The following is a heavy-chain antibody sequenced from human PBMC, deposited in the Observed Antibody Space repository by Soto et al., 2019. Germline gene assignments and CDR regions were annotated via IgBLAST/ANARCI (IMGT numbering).Heavy chain of an antibody. CDR1: GFTFSSYG. CDR2: ISYDGSNK. CDR3: ANLIY. Sequence: QVQLVESGGGVVQPGRSLRLSCAASGFTFSSYGMHWVRQAPGKGLEWVAVISYDGSNKYYADSVKGRFTISRDNSKNTLYRQMNSLRAEDTAVYYCANLIYWGQGTLVTVSS. D-gene: IGHD3-16*01. J-gene: IGHJ4*02. V-gene: IGHV3-30*18.